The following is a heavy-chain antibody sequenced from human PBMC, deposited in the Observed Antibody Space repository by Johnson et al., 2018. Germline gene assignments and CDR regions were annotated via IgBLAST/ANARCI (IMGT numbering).Heavy chain of an antibody. J-gene: IGHJ1*01. CDR1: RFTFGSYS. Sequence: VQLVVSGGGLVKPGGSLILACAASRFTFGSYSMNWVRQAPGTGLEWVSSIRRSSSYIYYADSVKGGFTISRENAKNPLYLQMNSLRAEDTAVYYCARSQAVQHWGKGTLVTVSS. CDR2: IRRSSSYI. D-gene: IGHD3-3*01. V-gene: IGHV3-21*01. CDR3: ARSQAVQH.